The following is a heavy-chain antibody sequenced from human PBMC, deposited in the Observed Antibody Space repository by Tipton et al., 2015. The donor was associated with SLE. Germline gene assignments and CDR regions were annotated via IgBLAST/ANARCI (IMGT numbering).Heavy chain of an antibody. CDR2: LYYSGNT. V-gene: IGHV4-59*02. CDR3: ARASRRCSGGSCVLQWFDT. D-gene: IGHD2-15*01. J-gene: IGHJ5*02. Sequence: TLSLTCTVSGVSVIDYHWSWIRLPPGKGLEWIGYLYYSGNTHYNPSLESRVTVSVDTSKNQISLNLRSVIAADTAVYYCARASRRCSGGSCVLQWFDTWGQGNLVAVSS. CDR1: GVSVIDYH.